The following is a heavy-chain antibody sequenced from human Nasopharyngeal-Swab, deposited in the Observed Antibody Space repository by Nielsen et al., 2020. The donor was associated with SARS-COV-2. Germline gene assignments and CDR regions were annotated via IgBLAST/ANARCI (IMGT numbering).Heavy chain of an antibody. CDR3: ARAAKGYCSSTSCYSIPEYYYYYMDV. V-gene: IGHV1-2*04. CDR2: INPKSGGT. J-gene: IGHJ6*03. Sequence: WVRQAPGQGLEWMGWINPKSGGTNYAQKFQGWVTMTRDTSISTAYMELSRLRSDDTAVYYCARAAKGYCSSTSCYSIPEYYYYYMDVWGKGTTVTVSS. D-gene: IGHD2-2*01.